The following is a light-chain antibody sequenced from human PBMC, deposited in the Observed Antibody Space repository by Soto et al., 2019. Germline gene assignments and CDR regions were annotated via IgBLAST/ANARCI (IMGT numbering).Light chain of an antibody. CDR3: QQRSNWPT. Sequence: EIVFTQSPATLFLSPGERATLSCRASQSVSSYLAWYQQKPGQAPRLLIYDASNRATGIPARFSGSGSGTDFTLTISSLEPEDFAVYYCQQRSNWPTFGGGTTVDIK. CDR2: DAS. V-gene: IGKV3-11*01. CDR1: QSVSSY. J-gene: IGKJ4*01.